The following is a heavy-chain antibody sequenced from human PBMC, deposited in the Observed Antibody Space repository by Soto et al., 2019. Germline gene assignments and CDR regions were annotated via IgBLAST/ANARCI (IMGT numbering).Heavy chain of an antibody. CDR2: IYSSGST. CDR3: ASPLS. J-gene: IGHJ4*02. CDR1: GDSISRYY. V-gene: IGHV4-59*08. Sequence: PSETLSLTCTVSGDSISRYYWSWIRQPPGKGLEWIGYIYSSGSTNYNPSLKSRVTISVDTSKNQFSLNLSSVTAADTAVYYCASPLSWGQGTLVTVSS.